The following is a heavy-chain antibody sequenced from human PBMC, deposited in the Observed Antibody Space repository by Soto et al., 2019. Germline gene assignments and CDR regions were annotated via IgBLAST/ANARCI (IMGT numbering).Heavy chain of an antibody. CDR1: GGTFSSYA. J-gene: IGHJ4*02. CDR2: MNPNSGNT. CDR3: ARGVFWNYGPHQDDY. Sequence: ASVKVSCKASGGTFSSYAISWVRQATGQGLEWMGWMNPNSGNTGYAQKFQGRVTMTRNTSISTAYMEMSSLRSEDTAVYYCARGVFWNYGPHQDDYWGQGTLVTVSS. V-gene: IGHV1-8*02. D-gene: IGHD1-7*01.